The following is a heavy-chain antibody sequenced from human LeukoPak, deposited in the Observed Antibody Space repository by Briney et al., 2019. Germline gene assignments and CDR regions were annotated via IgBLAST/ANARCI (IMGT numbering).Heavy chain of an antibody. V-gene: IGHV5-51*01. CDR3: ARLTYYYGSGSYWPGYFDY. D-gene: IGHD3-10*01. CDR1: GYSFTSYW. CDR2: IYPGDSDT. J-gene: IGHJ4*02. Sequence: GESLRISCKGSGYSFTSYWIGWVRQMPGKGLEWMGIIYPGDSDTRYSPSFQGQVTISVDKSISTAYLQWSSLKASDTAMYYCARLTYYYGSGSYWPGYFDYWGQGTLVTVSS.